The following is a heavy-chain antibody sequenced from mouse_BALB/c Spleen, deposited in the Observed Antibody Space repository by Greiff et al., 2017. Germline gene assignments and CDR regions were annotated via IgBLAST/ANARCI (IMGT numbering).Heavy chain of an antibody. CDR2: ISSGGGST. J-gene: IGHJ3*01. Sequence: EVKLMESGGGLVKPGGSLKLSCAASGFAFSSYDMSWVRQTPEKRLEWVAYISSGGGSTYYPDTVKGRFTISRDNAKNTLYLQMSSLKSEDTAMYYCARDRGAGYYLFDYWGQGTLVTVSA. V-gene: IGHV5-12-1*01. CDR3: ARDRGAGYYLFDY. CDR1: GFAFSSYD. D-gene: IGHD2-3*01.